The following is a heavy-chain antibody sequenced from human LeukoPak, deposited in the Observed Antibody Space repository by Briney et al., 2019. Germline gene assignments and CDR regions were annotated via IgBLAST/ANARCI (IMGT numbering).Heavy chain of an antibody. V-gene: IGHV4-39*01. CDR2: IYYSGST. CDR1: GGSISSSSYY. D-gene: IGHD6-13*01. Sequence: SETLSLTCTVSGGSISSSSYYWGWIRQPPGKGLEWIGSIYYSGSTYYNPSLKSRVTISVDTSKNQFSLKLSSVTAADTAVYYCARVGSAADPDYWGQGTLVTVSS. J-gene: IGHJ4*02. CDR3: ARVGSAADPDY.